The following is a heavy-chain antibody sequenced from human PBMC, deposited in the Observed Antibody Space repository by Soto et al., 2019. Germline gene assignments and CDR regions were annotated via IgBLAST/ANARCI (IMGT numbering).Heavy chain of an antibody. CDR2: TSFDGSKK. J-gene: IGHJ6*03. Sequence: QVQLQESGGGMVQPGRSLRLSCAASGFTFDIYGMHWVRQAPGKGLEWVAATSFDGSKKYYGVSVKGRFTIARDNSKNTLYLQMNSLRVEDTAVYYCAKDTDDIAVAGLAPYIDVWGKGTTVIVSS. V-gene: IGHV3-30*18. CDR3: AKDTDDIAVAGLAPYIDV. CDR1: GFTFDIYG. D-gene: IGHD6-19*01.